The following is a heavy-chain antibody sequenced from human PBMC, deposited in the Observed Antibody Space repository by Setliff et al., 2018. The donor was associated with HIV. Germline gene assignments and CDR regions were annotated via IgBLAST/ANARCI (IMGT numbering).Heavy chain of an antibody. V-gene: IGHV4-39*01. CDR3: EAATVGEAGYYGIDV. CDR1: VGSISGSSYY. CDR2: IFHAGST. J-gene: IGHJ6*02. D-gene: IGHD1-26*01. Sequence: SETLSLTCTVSVGSISGSSYYWGWIRQSPEKGLEWIGSIFHAGSTYYNPSLKSRVTLSVDTSENQYSLKLTSLIAADTAVYYCEAATVGEAGYYGIDVWGPGTTVTVSS.